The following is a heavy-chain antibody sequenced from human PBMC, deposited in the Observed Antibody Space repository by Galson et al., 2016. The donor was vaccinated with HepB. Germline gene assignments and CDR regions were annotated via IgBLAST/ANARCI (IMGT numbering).Heavy chain of an antibody. CDR1: EFTFDTYG. V-gene: IGHV3-33*01. CDR3: ARDTNIGLGTWIDY. Sequence: SLRLSCATSEFTFDTYGMHWVHQAPGKGLEWVAIIWSDGSKYYADPVQGRFNISRDNPKKSLYLQMSGLRAEDTAVYYCARDTNIGLGTWIDYWGRGTLVTVSS. CDR2: IWSDGSK. J-gene: IGHJ4*02. D-gene: IGHD1-1*01.